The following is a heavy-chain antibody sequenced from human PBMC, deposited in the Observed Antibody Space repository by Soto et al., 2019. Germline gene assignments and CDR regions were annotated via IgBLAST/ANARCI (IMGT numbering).Heavy chain of an antibody. CDR1: GYTFTSYG. J-gene: IGHJ4*02. D-gene: IGHD3-22*01. Sequence: ASVKVSCKASGYTFTSYGISWVRQAPGQGLEWMGWISAYNGNTNYAQKLQGRVTMTTDTSTSTAYMELRSLRSDDTAVYYWAGEPNHCDSSGYGYWGRGTRGAVAS. V-gene: IGHV1-18*01. CDR2: ISAYNGNT. CDR3: AGEPNHCDSSGYGY.